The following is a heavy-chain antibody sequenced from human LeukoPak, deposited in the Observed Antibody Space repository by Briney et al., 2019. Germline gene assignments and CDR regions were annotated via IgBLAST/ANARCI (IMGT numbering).Heavy chain of an antibody. D-gene: IGHD6-6*01. CDR3: SRDPSYSSSSPYFDY. J-gene: IGHJ4*02. CDR2: ISWNSGNI. Sequence: GRSLRLSCAASGFTFDDYAMHWVRQVPGKGLEWVSGISWNSGNIEYADSVKGRFTISRDNAKKSLFLQMNSLRAEDTALYYCSRDPSYSSSSPYFDYWGQGGLVNGSS. CDR1: GFTFDDYA. V-gene: IGHV3-9*01.